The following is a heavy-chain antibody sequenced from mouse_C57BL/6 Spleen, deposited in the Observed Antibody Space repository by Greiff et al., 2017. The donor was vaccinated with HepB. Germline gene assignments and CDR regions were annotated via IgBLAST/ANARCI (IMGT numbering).Heavy chain of an antibody. D-gene: IGHD1-1*01. CDR2: IYPGSGST. Sequence: QVQLQQPGAELVKPGASAKMSCKASGYTFTSYWITWVKQRPGQGLEWIGDIYPGSGSTNYNEKFKSKATLTVDTSASTAYMQLSSLTSEDSAVYYCARCPSTVVATGAMDYWGQGTSDTVSS. J-gene: IGHJ4*01. CDR3: ARCPSTVVATGAMDY. V-gene: IGHV1-55*01. CDR1: GYTFTSYW.